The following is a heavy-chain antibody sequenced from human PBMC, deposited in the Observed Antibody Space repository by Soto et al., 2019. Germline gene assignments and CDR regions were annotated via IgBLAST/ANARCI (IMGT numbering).Heavy chain of an antibody. D-gene: IGHD3-9*01. J-gene: IGHJ3*02. CDR3: ARDVLRYFDRSLRDAFDI. CDR1: GYTFTSYG. Sequence: ASVKVSCKASGYTFTSYGISWVRQAPGQGLEWMGWISAYNGNTNYAQKLQGRVTMTTDTSTSTAYMELRSLRSDDTAVYYCARDVLRYFDRSLRDAFDIWGQAPMVTVSS. V-gene: IGHV1-18*01. CDR2: ISAYNGNT.